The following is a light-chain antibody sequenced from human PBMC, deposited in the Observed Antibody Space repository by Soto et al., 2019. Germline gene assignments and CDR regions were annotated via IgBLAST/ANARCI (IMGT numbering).Light chain of an antibody. Sequence: QSVLTQPASVSGSPGQSITISCSGTSSDIGTYDHVAWFQQFPGKTPKLVIYSVSDRPSGVSYRFSGSKSGNTASLTISGLQADDEADYYCISYTVSRSYVFGAGTKGTAL. CDR1: SSDIGTYDH. V-gene: IGLV2-14*01. CDR2: SVS. J-gene: IGLJ1*01. CDR3: ISYTVSRSYV.